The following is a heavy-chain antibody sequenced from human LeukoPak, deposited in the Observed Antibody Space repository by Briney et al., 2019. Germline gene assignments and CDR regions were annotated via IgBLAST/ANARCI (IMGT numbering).Heavy chain of an antibody. CDR1: GFTFRSYG. D-gene: IGHD6-19*01. Sequence: GGSLRLSCAASGFTFRSYGMHWVRQAPGKGPEWVAVIWYDGSNKYYADSVKGRFTVSRDNSKNTLYLQMNSLRAEDTAVYYCATAVASSSGWYADYWGQGTLVTVSS. V-gene: IGHV3-33*01. CDR3: ATAVASSSGWYADY. J-gene: IGHJ4*02. CDR2: IWYDGSNK.